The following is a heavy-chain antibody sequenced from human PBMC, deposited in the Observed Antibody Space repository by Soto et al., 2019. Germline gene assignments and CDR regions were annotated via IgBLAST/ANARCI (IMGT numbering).Heavy chain of an antibody. D-gene: IGHD3-10*01. CDR2: MNPNSGNT. CDR3: ARGRGETARRYYYGSGSYYYY. Sequence: ASVKVSCKASGYTFTSYDINWVRQATGQGLEWMGWMNPNSGNTGYAQKFQGRVTMTRNTSISTAYMELSSLRSEDTAVYYCARGRGETARRYYYGSGSYYYYWGQGTLVTVSS. J-gene: IGHJ4*02. V-gene: IGHV1-8*01. CDR1: GYTFTSYD.